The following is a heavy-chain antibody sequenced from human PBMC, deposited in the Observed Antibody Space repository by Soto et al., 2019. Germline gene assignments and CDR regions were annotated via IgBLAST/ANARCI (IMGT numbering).Heavy chain of an antibody. J-gene: IGHJ4*02. Sequence: RGESLKISCKVSGYSFTSYWIGWVRQMPGKGLEWMGIIYPADSDTRYSPSFQGQVTISADKSISTAYLQWRSLKASDTAMYYCARPGETGSYSYFDYWGQGTLVTFCS. CDR3: ARPGETGSYSYFDY. D-gene: IGHD3-9*01. CDR1: GYSFTSYW. V-gene: IGHV5-51*01. CDR2: IYPADSDT.